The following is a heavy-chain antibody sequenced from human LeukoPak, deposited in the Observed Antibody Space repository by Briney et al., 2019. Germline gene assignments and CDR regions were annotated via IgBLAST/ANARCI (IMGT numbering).Heavy chain of an antibody. V-gene: IGHV1-18*01. CDR1: GYNFTNYG. J-gene: IGHJ4*02. D-gene: IGHD4-17*01. CDR2: ISAYSGDT. Sequence: WASVKVSCKASGYNFTNYGISWVRQAPGQGLEWVGWISAYSGDTNYAQKLQGRLTMTTDTSPGTAYLELRSLTSADTAVYYCARAPSFGDYGGDYWGQGTLVTLSS. CDR3: ARAPSFGDYGGDY.